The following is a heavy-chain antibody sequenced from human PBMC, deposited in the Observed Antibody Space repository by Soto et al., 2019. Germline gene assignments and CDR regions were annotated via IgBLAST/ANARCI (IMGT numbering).Heavy chain of an antibody. CDR3: VKDRDSNSWPSRDV. Sequence: ASVKVSCKTSGYTFTRNGISWVRPAPGQGLEWMGWISPKSGSIKYAQKFQGRVIMTTDTSTSTAYMEVRSLRSDDTAVYYCVKDRDSNSWPSRDVWGPGTTVTVSS. J-gene: IGHJ6*02. V-gene: IGHV1-18*01. CDR2: ISPKSGSI. CDR1: GYTFTRNG. D-gene: IGHD3-22*01.